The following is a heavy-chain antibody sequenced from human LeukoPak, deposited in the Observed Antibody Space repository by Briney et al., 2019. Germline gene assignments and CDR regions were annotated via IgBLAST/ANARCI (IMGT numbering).Heavy chain of an antibody. J-gene: IGHJ4*02. CDR3: ARDFSWELPFDY. V-gene: IGHV4-4*08. CDR1: GGSISSYY. Sequence: SETLSLTCTVSGGSISSYYWSWIRQPPGKGLEWIGRIYTSGSTNYNPSLKSRVTISVDTSKNQFSLKLSSVTAADTAVYYCARDFSWELPFDYWGQGTLVTVSS. CDR2: IYTSGST. D-gene: IGHD1-26*01.